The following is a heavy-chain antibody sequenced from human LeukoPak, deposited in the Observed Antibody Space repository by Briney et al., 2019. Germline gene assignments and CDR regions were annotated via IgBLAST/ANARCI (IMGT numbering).Heavy chain of an antibody. Sequence: ASVKVSCKASGYIFTSFGVSWLRQAPGQELEWMGWISAYNGNRNYAQKFQGRVTMTTDTSTSTAYMDLRSLRSDDTAVYYCTRDLGDGYNSFFDYWGQGTLVTVSS. CDR3: TRDLGDGYNSFFDY. J-gene: IGHJ4*02. V-gene: IGHV1-18*04. CDR1: GYIFTSFG. CDR2: ISAYNGNR. D-gene: IGHD5-24*01.